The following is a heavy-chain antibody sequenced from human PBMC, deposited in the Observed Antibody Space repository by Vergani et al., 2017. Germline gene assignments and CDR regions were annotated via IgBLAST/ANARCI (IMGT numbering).Heavy chain of an antibody. Sequence: EVQLLESGGGLVQPGGSLRLSCAASGFTFSSYSMNWVRQAPGKGLEWVSSISSSSSYIYYADSVKGRFTISRDNAKNSLYLQMNSLRAEDTAVYYCASVQLGSGPELDAFDIWGQGTMVTVSS. CDR2: ISSSSSYI. J-gene: IGHJ3*02. V-gene: IGHV3-21*01. D-gene: IGHD1-1*01. CDR3: ASVQLGSGPELDAFDI. CDR1: GFTFSSYS.